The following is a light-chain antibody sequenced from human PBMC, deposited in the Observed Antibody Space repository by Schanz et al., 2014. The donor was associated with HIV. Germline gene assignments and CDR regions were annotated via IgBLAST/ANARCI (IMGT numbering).Light chain of an antibody. CDR1: SSDVGGYNY. CDR2: DVS. J-gene: IGLJ3*02. V-gene: IGLV2-14*03. CDR3: GSITATGAWV. Sequence: QSALTQPASVSGSPGQSITISCTGTSSDVGGYNYVSWYQQHPGKAPKLMIYDVSYRPSGVSNRFSGSKSGNTASLTISGLRDEDEADYYCGSITATGAWVFGGGTKLTVL.